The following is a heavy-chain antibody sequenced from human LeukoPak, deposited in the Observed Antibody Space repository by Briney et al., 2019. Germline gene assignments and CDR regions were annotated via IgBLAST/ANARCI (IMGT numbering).Heavy chain of an antibody. Sequence: PSETLSLTCTVSGGSISSYYWSWLRQPAGKGLEWIGRIYTSGSTNYNPSLKSRVTMSVDTSKNQFSLKLSSVTAADTAVYYCAREGGTLWFGELLPHFDYWGQGTLVTASS. J-gene: IGHJ4*02. CDR2: IYTSGST. CDR1: GGSISSYY. V-gene: IGHV4-4*07. D-gene: IGHD3-10*01. CDR3: AREGGTLWFGELLPHFDY.